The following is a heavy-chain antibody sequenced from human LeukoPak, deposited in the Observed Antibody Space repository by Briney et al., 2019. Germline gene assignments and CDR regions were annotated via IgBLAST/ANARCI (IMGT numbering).Heavy chain of an antibody. Sequence: PGGSLRLSCAASGFTFSSYSMNWVRQAPGKGLEWVSSISSSSSYIYYADSVKGRFTISRDNAKNSLNLQMNSLRAEDTAVYYCASPDRGTNAFDIWGQGTMVTVSS. V-gene: IGHV3-21*01. CDR2: ISSSSSYI. D-gene: IGHD1-14*01. CDR1: GFTFSSYS. CDR3: ASPDRGTNAFDI. J-gene: IGHJ3*02.